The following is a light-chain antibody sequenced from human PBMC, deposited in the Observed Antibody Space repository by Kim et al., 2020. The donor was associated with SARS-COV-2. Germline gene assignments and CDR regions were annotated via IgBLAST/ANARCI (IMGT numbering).Light chain of an antibody. CDR2: KVS. J-gene: IGKJ2*01. Sequence: DIQMTQSPSTLSASVGNRITITCRASQNINTWLAWYQQKPGKAPKLLIYKVSTLESGVPSRFSGSGSGTEFTLTISSLQPDDLATYYCQQYNSNSLYTFGQGTKLEI. CDR1: QNINTW. V-gene: IGKV1-5*03. CDR3: QQYNSNSLYT.